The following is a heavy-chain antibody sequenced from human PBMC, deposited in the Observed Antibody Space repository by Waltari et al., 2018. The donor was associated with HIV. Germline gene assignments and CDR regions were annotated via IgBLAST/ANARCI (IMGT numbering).Heavy chain of an antibody. CDR3: TTYGDFALSN. V-gene: IGHV3-73*02. CDR1: GFTFSGSA. CDR2: IRSKTNNYAT. D-gene: IGHD4-17*01. Sequence: EVQLVESGGGLVQPGGSLKLSCAASGFTFSGSAMYWVRPASGKGLEWLGHIRSKTNNYATAYTASVKGRFTISRDDSKNTAYLQMNSLKIEDTAMYYCTTYGDFALSNWGQGTLVTVSS. J-gene: IGHJ4*02.